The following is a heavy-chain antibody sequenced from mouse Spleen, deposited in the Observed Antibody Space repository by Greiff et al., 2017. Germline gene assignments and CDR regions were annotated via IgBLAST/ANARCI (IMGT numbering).Heavy chain of an antibody. CDR2: ISDGGSYT. CDR1: GFTFSDYY. Sequence: EVQRVESGGGLVKPGGSLKLSCAASGFTFSDYYMYWVRQTPEKRLEWVATISDGGSYTYYPDSVKGRFTISRDNAKNNLYLQMSSLKSEDTAMYYCARDYDYDGPAWFAYWGQGTLVTVSA. J-gene: IGHJ3*01. V-gene: IGHV5-4*02. CDR3: ARDYDYDGPAWFAY. D-gene: IGHD2-4*01.